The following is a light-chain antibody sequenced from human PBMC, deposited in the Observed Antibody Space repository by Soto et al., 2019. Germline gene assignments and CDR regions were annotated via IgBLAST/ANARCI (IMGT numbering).Light chain of an antibody. CDR2: EVS. CDR3: SSYACSNNLVV. CDR1: SSDVGGYNY. J-gene: IGLJ2*01. V-gene: IGLV2-8*01. Sequence: QSVLTQPPSASGSPGQSVTISCTGTSSDVGGYNYVSWYQQHPGKAPKLMIYEVSKRPSGVPDRFSGSKSGNTASLTVSGLQAEDEADYYCSSYACSNNLVVFGGGTKLPVL.